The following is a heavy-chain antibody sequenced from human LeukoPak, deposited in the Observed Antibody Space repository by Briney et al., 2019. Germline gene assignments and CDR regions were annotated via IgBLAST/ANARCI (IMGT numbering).Heavy chain of an antibody. D-gene: IGHD3-22*01. V-gene: IGHV1-18*01. CDR2: ISAYNGNT. Sequence: ASVKVSCKASGYTFTSYGISWVRQAPGQGLEWMGWISAYNGNTNYAQKLQGRVTMTTDTSTSTAYMELRSLRSDDTAVYYCARDVTYYYDSSGRNWFDPWGQGTLVTVSS. J-gene: IGHJ5*02. CDR3: ARDVTYYYDSSGRNWFDP. CDR1: GYTFTSYG.